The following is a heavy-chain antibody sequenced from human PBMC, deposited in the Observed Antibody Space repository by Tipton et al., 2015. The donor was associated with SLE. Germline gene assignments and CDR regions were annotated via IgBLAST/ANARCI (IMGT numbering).Heavy chain of an antibody. CDR3: ALKVSRRTGVDY. CDR1: GLSVSDNY. Sequence: SLRLSCEASGLSVSDNYMNWVRQAPGQGLEWVSTIFLAGTTYYADSVKGRFTISRDNSRNTLFLHMDSLRPDDTAIYYCALKVSRRTGVDYWGQGTLVTVSS. V-gene: IGHV3-66*02. D-gene: IGHD3/OR15-3a*01. CDR2: IFLAGTT. J-gene: IGHJ4*02.